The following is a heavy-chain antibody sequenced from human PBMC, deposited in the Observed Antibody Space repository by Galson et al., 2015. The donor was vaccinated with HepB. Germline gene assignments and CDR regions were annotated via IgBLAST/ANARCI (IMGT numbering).Heavy chain of an antibody. CDR1: GYTFTSYG. D-gene: IGHD2-15*01. J-gene: IGHJ6*02. CDR2: ISAYNGNT. CDR3: ARDDCSGGSCYGLWGIVNYYYGMDV. V-gene: IGHV1-18*04. Sequence: SVKVSCKASGYTFTSYGISWVRQAPGQGLEWMGWISAYNGNTNYAQKLQGRVTMTTDTSTSTAYMELRSLRSDDTAVYYCARDDCSGGSCYGLWGIVNYYYGMDVWGQGTTVTVSS.